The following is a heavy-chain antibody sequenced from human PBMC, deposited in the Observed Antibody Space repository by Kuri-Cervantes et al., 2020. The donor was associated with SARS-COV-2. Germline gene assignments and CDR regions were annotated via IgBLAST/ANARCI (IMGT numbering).Heavy chain of an antibody. D-gene: IGHD3-10*01. J-gene: IGHJ6*03. CDR2: ISAYNGHT. V-gene: IGHV1-18*01. Sequence: ASVKVSCKASGYTFTSYGFTWVRQVAGQGLEWMGWISAYNGHTNYAQKLQGRVTMTTDTSTSTAYMELRSLRSDDTAVYYCARVRVPSPRGAIWFRDHYYYVDVWGKGTTVTVSS. CDR1: GYTFTSYG. CDR3: ARVRVPSPRGAIWFRDHYYYVDV.